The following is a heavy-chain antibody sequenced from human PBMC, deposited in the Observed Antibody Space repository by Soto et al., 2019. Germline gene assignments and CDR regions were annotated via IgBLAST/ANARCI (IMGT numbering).Heavy chain of an antibody. CDR3: VRGSNRRSDY. CDR1: GFTSNNYW. D-gene: IGHD2-8*01. V-gene: IGHV3-7*05. CDR2: IKEGGSEK. Sequence: EVQLVESGGGLVQPGESLRLSCAASGFTSNNYWMSWVRQAPGKGLEWLASIKEGGSEKFSEDSVKGRFTISRDNAKNSLYLQMNSLRVEDTAVYYCVRGSNRRSDYWGQGTLVSVSS. J-gene: IGHJ4*02.